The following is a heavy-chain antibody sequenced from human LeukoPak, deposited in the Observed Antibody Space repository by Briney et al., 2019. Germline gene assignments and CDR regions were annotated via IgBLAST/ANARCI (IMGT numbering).Heavy chain of an antibody. Sequence: GGSLRLSCVASGFTFTGYGIHWVRQAPGKGLEWVTVISYDGSNKYYADSVKGRFTISRDNSKNTLYLQMNSLRAEDTAVYYCAKDRDSSSWYYFDYWGQGTLVTVSS. CDR2: ISYDGSNK. CDR1: GFTFTGYG. CDR3: AKDRDSSSWYYFDY. V-gene: IGHV3-30*18. D-gene: IGHD6-13*01. J-gene: IGHJ4*02.